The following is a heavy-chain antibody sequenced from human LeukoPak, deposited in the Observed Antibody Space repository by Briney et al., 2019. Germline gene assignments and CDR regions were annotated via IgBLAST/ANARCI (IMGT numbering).Heavy chain of an antibody. D-gene: IGHD5-18*01. CDR3: AKNGRGYSSDYFDY. J-gene: IGHJ4*02. CDR1: VFIYRSQA. Sequence: GGSLRLSCAASVFIYRSQAMRGVRQAPGKGLEGVSAISGSGGSTYYRDPVKGRFTISRDNSKNTLYLQMNTPRAGDTAVYSCAKNGRGYSSDYFDYWGQGTLVTVSS. CDR2: ISGSGGST. V-gene: IGHV3-23*01.